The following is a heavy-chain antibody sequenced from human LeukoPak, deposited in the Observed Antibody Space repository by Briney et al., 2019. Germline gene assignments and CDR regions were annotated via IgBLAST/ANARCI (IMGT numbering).Heavy chain of an antibody. D-gene: IGHD3-3*01. J-gene: IGHJ6*03. CDR3: ARHAYYDFWTRPWHYYYMDV. CDR1: GFTFSNYT. V-gene: IGHV3-21*01. CDR2: ISSTGIFI. Sequence: PGGSLRLSCAASGFTFSNYTMSSISSTGIFIHDADSVKGRFTVSRDNAKNSLYLQMNSLRAEDTAVYYCARHAYYDFWTRPWHYYYMDVWGKGTTVTVSS.